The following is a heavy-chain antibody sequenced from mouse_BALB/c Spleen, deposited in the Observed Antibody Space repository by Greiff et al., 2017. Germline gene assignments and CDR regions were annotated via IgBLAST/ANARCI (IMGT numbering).Heavy chain of an antibody. CDR2: INPDSSTI. J-gene: IGHJ2*01. CDR1: GFDFSRYW. CDR3: ARSYYYGRVYFDY. Sequence: EVKLLESGGGLVQPGGSLKLSCAASGFDFSRYWMSWVRQAPGKGLEWIGEINPDSSTINYTPSLKDKFIISRDNAKNTLYLQMSKVRSEDTALYYCARSYYYGRVYFDYWGQGTTLTVSS. V-gene: IGHV4-1*02. D-gene: IGHD1-1*01.